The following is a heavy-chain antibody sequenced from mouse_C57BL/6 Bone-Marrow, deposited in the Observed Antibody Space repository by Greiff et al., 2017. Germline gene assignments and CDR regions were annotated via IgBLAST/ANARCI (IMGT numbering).Heavy chain of an antibody. D-gene: IGHD3-2*02. CDR2: ISSGGSYT. CDR3: ARHDSSGYDWYFDV. J-gene: IGHJ1*03. V-gene: IGHV5-6*01. CDR1: GFTFSSYG. Sequence: EVQLQESGGDLVKPGGSLKLSCAASGFTFSSYGMSWVRQTPDKRLGWVATISSGGSYTYYPDSVKGRFTISRDNAKNTLYLQMSSLKSEDTAMYYCARHDSSGYDWYFDVWGTGTTVTVSS.